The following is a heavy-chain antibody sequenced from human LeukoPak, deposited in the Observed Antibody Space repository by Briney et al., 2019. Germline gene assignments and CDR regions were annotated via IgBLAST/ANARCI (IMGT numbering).Heavy chain of an antibody. V-gene: IGHV3-74*01. D-gene: IGHD6-19*01. J-gene: IGHJ4*02. Sequence: GGSLRLSCAASGFTFSSYWMHWVRQVPGKGLVWVSRINSDGTTTSYADSVKGRFTISRDNAKNTLYLQMNSLRAEDTAVYSCASRSQWPVPFDYWGQGTLVTVSS. CDR3: ASRSQWPVPFDY. CDR2: INSDGTTT. CDR1: GFTFSSYW.